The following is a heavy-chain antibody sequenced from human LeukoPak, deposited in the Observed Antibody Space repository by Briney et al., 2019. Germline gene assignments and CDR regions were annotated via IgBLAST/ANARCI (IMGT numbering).Heavy chain of an antibody. J-gene: IGHJ4*02. V-gene: IGHV3-48*03. CDR1: GFTFSSYE. Sequence: PGGSLRLSCAASGFTFSSYEMNWVRQAPGKGLEWVSYISSSGSTIYYADSVKGRFTISRDNAKNSLYLQMNSLRAEDTAVYYCASLYGGNSDDYWGQGTLVTVSS. CDR3: ASLYGGNSDDY. CDR2: ISSSGSTI. D-gene: IGHD4-23*01.